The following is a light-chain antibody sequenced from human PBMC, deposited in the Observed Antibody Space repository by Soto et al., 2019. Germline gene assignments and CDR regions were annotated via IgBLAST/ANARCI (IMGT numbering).Light chain of an antibody. Sequence: EIVLTQSPGTLSLSPGERATLSCRASQSVSSSYLAWYQQKPDQAPRLLIYGASSRATGIPDRFSGSGSGTDFALIISRLEPEDFAVYYCHQYDSPPLNSGGGTKVEIK. CDR2: GAS. J-gene: IGKJ4*01. CDR3: HQYDSPPLN. CDR1: QSVSSSY. V-gene: IGKV3-20*01.